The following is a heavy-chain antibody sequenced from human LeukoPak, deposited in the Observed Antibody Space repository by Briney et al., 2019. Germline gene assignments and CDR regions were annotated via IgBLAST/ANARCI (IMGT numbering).Heavy chain of an antibody. V-gene: IGHV3-30*18. D-gene: IGHD6-19*01. Sequence: GGSLRLSCAASGFTFSTYPMHWVRQAPGKGLEWVAVISYDGSDKYYADSVKGRFSISRDNSKNTLYLQTNGLRAEDTAVYYCAKSYDSGWYVSDYWGQGTLVTVSS. CDR2: ISYDGSDK. CDR1: GFTFSTYP. CDR3: AKSYDSGWYVSDY. J-gene: IGHJ4*02.